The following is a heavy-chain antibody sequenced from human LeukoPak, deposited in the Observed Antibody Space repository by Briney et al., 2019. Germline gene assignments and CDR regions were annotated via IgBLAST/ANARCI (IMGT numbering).Heavy chain of an antibody. V-gene: IGHV3-21*01. CDR2: ISSSSSYI. CDR3: ARKFDFWSGYYLAFDY. D-gene: IGHD3-3*01. Sequence: GGSLRLSCAAPGFTFSSYSMNWVRQAPGKGLEWVSSISSSSSYIYYADSVKGRFTISRDNAKNSLYLQMNSLRAEDTAVYYCARKFDFWSGYYLAFDYWGQGTLVTVSS. CDR1: GFTFSSYS. J-gene: IGHJ4*02.